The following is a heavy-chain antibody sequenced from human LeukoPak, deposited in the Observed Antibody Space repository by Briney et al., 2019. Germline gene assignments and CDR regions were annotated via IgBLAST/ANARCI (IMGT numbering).Heavy chain of an antibody. D-gene: IGHD1-1*01. CDR2: IIPIFGTA. CDR1: GGTFSSYA. CDR3: ARGSLEREPDY. Sequence: SVKVSCKASGGTFSSYAISWVRRAPGQGLEWMGRIIPIFGTANYAQKFQGRVTITRNTSISTAYMELSSLRSEDTAVYYCARGSLEREPDYWGQGTLVTVSS. J-gene: IGHJ4*02. V-gene: IGHV1-69*05.